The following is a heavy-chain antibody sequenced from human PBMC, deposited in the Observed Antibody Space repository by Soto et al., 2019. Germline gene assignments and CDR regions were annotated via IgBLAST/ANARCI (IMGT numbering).Heavy chain of an antibody. J-gene: IGHJ6*02. D-gene: IGHD3-10*01. CDR3: ARGRFHYYGMDV. V-gene: IGHV5-51*01. Sequence: SYWIAWVRQMPGRGLEWMGIIYPGDSDTRYSPSFQGQVTISADKSISTAYLQWCSLKASDSAMYYCARGRFHYYGMDVWGQGTKVTVSS. CDR1: SYW. CDR2: IYPGDSDT.